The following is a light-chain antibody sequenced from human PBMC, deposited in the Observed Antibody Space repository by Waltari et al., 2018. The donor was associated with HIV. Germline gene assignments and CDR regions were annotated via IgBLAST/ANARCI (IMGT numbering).Light chain of an antibody. CDR2: GNS. CDR1: GSNIGATYD. Sequence: SVLTQPPSVSGAPGQRVTISCSESGSNIGATYDVHWYQHLPGTAPKLLIYGNSNRPSGVPDLFSGSKSGTSTSLVITGLQPEDEGDYYCQSYDSRLSGSVFGGGTKLTVL. J-gene: IGLJ2*01. CDR3: QSYDSRLSGSV. V-gene: IGLV1-40*01.